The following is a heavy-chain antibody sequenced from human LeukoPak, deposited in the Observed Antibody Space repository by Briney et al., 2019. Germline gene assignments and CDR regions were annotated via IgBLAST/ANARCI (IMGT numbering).Heavy chain of an antibody. CDR2: INLDGSEI. CDR1: GFTFSSHT. D-gene: IGHD3-22*01. CDR3: VRDRGYSTFDY. Sequence: GGYLRLSCAASGFTFSSHTMSWVRQAPGKGLEWVANINLDGSEINYLDSLTGRLTISRDNAKDSLYLQMNGLRAEDTAVYFCVRDRGYSTFDYWGQGTLVTVSS. J-gene: IGHJ4*02. V-gene: IGHV3-7*03.